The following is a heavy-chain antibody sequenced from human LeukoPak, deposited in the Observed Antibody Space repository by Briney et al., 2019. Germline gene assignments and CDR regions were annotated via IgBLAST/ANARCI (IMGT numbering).Heavy chain of an antibody. Sequence: GGYLRLSCAASGFTFSSYAMHWVRQAPGKGLEWVAVISYDGSNKYYADSVKGRFTISRDNSKNTLYLQMNSLRAEDTAVYYCAREMATDYWGQGTLVTVSS. CDR2: ISYDGSNK. CDR3: AREMATDY. CDR1: GFTFSSYA. V-gene: IGHV3-30-3*01. D-gene: IGHD5-24*01. J-gene: IGHJ4*02.